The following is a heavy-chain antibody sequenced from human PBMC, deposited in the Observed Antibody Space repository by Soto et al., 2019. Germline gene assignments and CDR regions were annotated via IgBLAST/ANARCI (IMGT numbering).Heavy chain of an antibody. Sequence: AGGSLRLSCAASGFTFSSYAMSWVRQAPGKGLEWVSAISGSGGSTYYADSVKGRFTISRDNSKNTLYLQMNSLRAEDTAVYYCARLTGTDYYYYGMDVWGQGTTVTVSS. CDR1: GFTFSSYA. CDR2: ISGSGGST. D-gene: IGHD1-7*01. CDR3: ARLTGTDYYYYGMDV. V-gene: IGHV3-23*01. J-gene: IGHJ6*02.